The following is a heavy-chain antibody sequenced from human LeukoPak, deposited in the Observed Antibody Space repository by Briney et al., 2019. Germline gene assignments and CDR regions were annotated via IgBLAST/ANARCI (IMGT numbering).Heavy chain of an antibody. D-gene: IGHD1-26*01. CDR2: IYYSGST. J-gene: IGHJ6*02. Sequence: SETLSLTCTVSGGSISSYYWSWIRQPPGKGLEWIGYIYYSGSTNYNPSLKSRVTISVDTSKNQFSLKLSSVTAADTAVYYCARLAGWELPHVYYYYGMDVWGQGTTVTVSS. V-gene: IGHV4-59*08. CDR3: ARLAGWELPHVYYYYGMDV. CDR1: GGSISSYY.